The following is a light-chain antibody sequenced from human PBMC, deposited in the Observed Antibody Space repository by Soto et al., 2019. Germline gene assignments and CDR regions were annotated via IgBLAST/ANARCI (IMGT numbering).Light chain of an antibody. CDR1: PTISSW. Sequence: DLQMPQSPSTLSGSVGDSATITGSASPTISSWLAWYPQKPGKAPKLLIYKASTLKSGVPSRFSGSGSGTEFTLTISSLQPDEFATYYCKNYNSYSEAVGKGNKVAIK. CDR3: KNYNSYSEA. CDR2: KAS. V-gene: IGKV1-5*03. J-gene: IGKJ1*01.